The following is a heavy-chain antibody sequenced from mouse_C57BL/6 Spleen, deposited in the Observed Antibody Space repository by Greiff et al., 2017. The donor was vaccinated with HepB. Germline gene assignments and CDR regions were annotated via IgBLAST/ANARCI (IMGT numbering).Heavy chain of an antibody. V-gene: IGHV1-54*01. Sequence: LVESGAELVRPGTSVKVSCKASGYAFTNYLIEWVKQRPGQGLEWIGVINPGSGGTNYNEKFKGKATLTADKSSSTAYMQLSSLTSEDSAVYFCAREGLGRRGFDYWGQGTTLTVSS. CDR1: GYAFTNYL. J-gene: IGHJ2*01. CDR2: INPGSGGT. CDR3: AREGLGRRGFDY. D-gene: IGHD4-1*01.